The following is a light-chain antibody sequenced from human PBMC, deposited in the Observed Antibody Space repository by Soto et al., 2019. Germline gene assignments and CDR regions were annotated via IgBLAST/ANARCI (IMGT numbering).Light chain of an antibody. CDR1: QGISSY. CDR3: QQYYHYHRT. Sequence: AIRMTQSPSSFSASIGDRVTITCRASQGISSYLAWYQQKPGKAPNLLIYATSTLQSGVPSRFSGSGSGTNFTLTISGLQSEDHAAYYCQQYYHYHRTFGKGTKVEIK. V-gene: IGKV1-8*01. J-gene: IGKJ1*01. CDR2: ATS.